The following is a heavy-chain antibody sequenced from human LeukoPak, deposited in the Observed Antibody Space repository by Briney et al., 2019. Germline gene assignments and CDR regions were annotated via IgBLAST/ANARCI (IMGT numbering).Heavy chain of an antibody. CDR3: ASPPSGSYYSFDY. Sequence: PGGSLRLSCAASGFTFSSYAMHWVRQAPGKGLEWVAVISYDGSNKYYADSVKGRFTISRDNSKNTLYLQMNSLRAEDTAVYCCASPPSGSYYSFDYWGQGTLVTVSS. V-gene: IGHV3-30*04. J-gene: IGHJ4*02. D-gene: IGHD3-10*01. CDR2: ISYDGSNK. CDR1: GFTFSSYA.